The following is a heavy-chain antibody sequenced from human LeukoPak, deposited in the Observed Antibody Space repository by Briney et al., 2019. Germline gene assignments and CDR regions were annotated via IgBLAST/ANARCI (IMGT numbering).Heavy chain of an antibody. CDR1: GGSITSSSYF. J-gene: IGHJ5*02. V-gene: IGHV4-39*07. CDR3: ARPSPAFDP. CDR2: IYYSGST. Sequence: SETLSLTCTVSGGSITSSSYFWGWIRQPPGKGPEWIGSIYYSGSTSYNPSLQSRVTMSVDTSKNQFSLKLNSVTAADTAVYYCARPSPAFDPWGQGTLVTVSS.